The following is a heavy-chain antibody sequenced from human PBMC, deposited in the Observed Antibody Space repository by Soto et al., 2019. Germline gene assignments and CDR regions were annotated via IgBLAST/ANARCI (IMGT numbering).Heavy chain of an antibody. D-gene: IGHD3-10*01. CDR2: VYYSGST. V-gene: IGHV4-39*01. J-gene: IGHJ6*02. Sequence: PSETLSLTCTVSGGSISSIISYWGWIRQPPGKGLEWIGNVYYSGSTYSNPSLKSRLTISADTSKNQFSLKLSSVTAADTAVYFCARQSGYYYASGRAAPLYGMDVWGQGTTVTVSS. CDR1: GGSISSIISY. CDR3: ARQSGYYYASGRAAPLYGMDV.